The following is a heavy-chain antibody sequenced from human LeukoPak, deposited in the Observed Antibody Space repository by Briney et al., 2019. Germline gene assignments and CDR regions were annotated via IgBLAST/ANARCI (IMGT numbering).Heavy chain of an antibody. V-gene: IGHV4-61*01. CDR2: IYYSGST. Sequence: SETLSLTCTVSGGSVSSGSYYWSWIRQPPGKGLEWIGYIYYSGSTNYNPSLKSRVTISVDTSKNQFSLKLSSVTAADTAVYYRARSDRVPAAIVGYYGMDVWGKGTTVTVSS. D-gene: IGHD2-2*02. J-gene: IGHJ6*04. CDR3: ARSDRVPAAIVGYYGMDV. CDR1: GGSVSSGSYY.